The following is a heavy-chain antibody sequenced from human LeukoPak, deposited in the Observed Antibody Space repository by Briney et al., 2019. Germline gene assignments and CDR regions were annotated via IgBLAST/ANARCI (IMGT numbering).Heavy chain of an antibody. CDR3: ARVPYYYDSRDDY. CDR2: IIPIFGTA. Sequence: SVKVSCKASGYTFTSYGISWVRQAPGQGLEWMGRIIPIFGTANYAQKFQGRVTITTDESTSTAYMELSSLRSEDTAVYYCARVPYYYDSRDDYWGQGTLVTVSS. CDR1: GYTFTSYG. J-gene: IGHJ4*02. D-gene: IGHD3-22*01. V-gene: IGHV1-69*05.